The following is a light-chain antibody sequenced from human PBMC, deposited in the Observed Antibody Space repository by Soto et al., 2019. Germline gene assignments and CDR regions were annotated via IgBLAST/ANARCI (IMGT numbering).Light chain of an antibody. CDR3: QSYDSSLSGYV. CDR1: SSDIGGYKY. J-gene: IGLJ1*01. CDR2: DVS. V-gene: IGLV2-14*01. Sequence: QSVLTQPASVSGSPGQSITISCTGTSSDIGGYKYVSWYQQHPGKAPKLMIYDVSNRPSGVSNRFSGSKSGNTATLTISGLQGEDEAEYYCQSYDSSLSGYVFGTGTKVTVL.